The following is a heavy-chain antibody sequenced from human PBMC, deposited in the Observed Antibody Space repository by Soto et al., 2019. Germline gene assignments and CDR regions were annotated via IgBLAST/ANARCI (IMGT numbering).Heavy chain of an antibody. J-gene: IGHJ4*02. CDR3: ARHTPAISISDH. V-gene: IGHV1-18*01. CDR2: ISAYNGNT. CDR1: GYTFTSYG. Sequence: ASVKVSCKASGYTFTSYGISWLRQAPGQGLEWMGWISAYNGNTNYAQKLQGRVTMTTDTSTSTAYMELRSLRSDDTAVYYCARHTPAISISDHWGQGTLVTVSS. D-gene: IGHD2-15*01.